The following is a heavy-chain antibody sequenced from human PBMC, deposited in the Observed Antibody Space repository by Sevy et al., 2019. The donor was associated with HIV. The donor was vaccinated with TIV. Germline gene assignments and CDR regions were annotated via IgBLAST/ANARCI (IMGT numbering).Heavy chain of an antibody. CDR3: ARDGAAAGTPDYYYYGMDV. D-gene: IGHD6-13*01. CDR1: GLTFSSYW. V-gene: IGHV3-7*01. CDR2: IKQDGSEK. J-gene: IGHJ6*02. Sequence: GGSLRLSCAASGLTFSSYWMSWVRQAPGKGLEWVANIKQDGSEKYYVDSVKGRFTISRDNAKNSLYLQMNSLRAEDTAVYYCARDGAAAGTPDYYYYGMDVWGQGTTVTVSS.